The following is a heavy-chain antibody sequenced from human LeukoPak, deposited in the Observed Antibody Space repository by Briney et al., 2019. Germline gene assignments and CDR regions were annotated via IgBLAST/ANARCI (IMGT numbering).Heavy chain of an antibody. Sequence: GGSLRLSCAASGFTFDDYAMHWVRQAPGKGLGWVSGISWNSGSIGYAGSVKGRFTISRDNAKNSLYLQMNSLRAEDTALYNCATSGYTYGLDYWGQGTLVTVSS. CDR3: ATSGYTYGLDY. J-gene: IGHJ4*02. CDR1: GFTFDDYA. CDR2: ISWNSGSI. D-gene: IGHD5-18*01. V-gene: IGHV3-9*01.